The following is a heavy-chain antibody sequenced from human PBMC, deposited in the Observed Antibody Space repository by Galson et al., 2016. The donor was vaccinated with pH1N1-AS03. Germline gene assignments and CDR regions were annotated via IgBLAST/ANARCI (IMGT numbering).Heavy chain of an antibody. CDR3: ARQPPFYDTRGIPDAFDI. CDR2: INPNSGVT. J-gene: IGHJ3*02. CDR1: GYTFTDYF. D-gene: IGHD3-22*01. Sequence: SVKVSCKASGYTFTDYFVYWVRQAPGQGLEWMGRINPNSGVTKFAQNFQGRVTMTRDTSIKTAYMELNRLSSDDTAVYYCARQPPFYDTRGIPDAFDIWGQGTMVTVSS. V-gene: IGHV1-2*06.